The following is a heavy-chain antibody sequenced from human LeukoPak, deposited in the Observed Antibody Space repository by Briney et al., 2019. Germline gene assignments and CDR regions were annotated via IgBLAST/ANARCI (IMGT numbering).Heavy chain of an antibody. CDR2: IASDGTI. J-gene: IGHJ4*02. V-gene: IGHV3-48*03. CDR3: ARGIAVAGTSLFDY. CDR1: GFILSTSE. Sequence: PGGSLRLSCVASGFILSTSEMNWVRQAPGRGLEWVSFIASDGTIYYADSVKGRFTISRDNAKNSLYLQMNSLRAEDTAVYYCARGIAVAGTSLFDYWGQGTLVTVSS. D-gene: IGHD6-19*01.